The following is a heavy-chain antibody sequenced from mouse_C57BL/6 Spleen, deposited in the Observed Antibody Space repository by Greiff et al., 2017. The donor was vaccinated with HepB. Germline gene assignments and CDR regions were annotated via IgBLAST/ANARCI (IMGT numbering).Heavy chain of an antibody. D-gene: IGHD1-1*01. CDR3: ARSGYYYGSSQYYFDY. Sequence: QVQLKQPGAELVRPGSSVKLSCKASGYTFTSYWMHWVKQRPIQGLEWIGNIDPSDSETHYNQKFKDKATLTVDKSSSTAYMQLSSLTSEDSAVYYCARSGYYYGSSQYYFDYWGQGTTLTVSS. V-gene: IGHV1-52*01. CDR1: GYTFTSYW. J-gene: IGHJ2*01. CDR2: IDPSDSET.